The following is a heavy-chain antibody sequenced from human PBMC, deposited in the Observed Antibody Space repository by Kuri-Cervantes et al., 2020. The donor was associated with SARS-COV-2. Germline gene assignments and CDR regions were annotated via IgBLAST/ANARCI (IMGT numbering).Heavy chain of an antibody. V-gene: IGHV3-NL1*01. J-gene: IGHJ4*02. CDR1: GSTFSSYG. CDR3: AKAYWNYNYFDY. D-gene: IGHD1-7*01. CDR2: IYSGGST. Sequence: GESLKISCAASGSTFSSYGMHWVRQAPGKGLEWVSVIYSGGSTYYADSVKGRFTISRDNSKNTLYLQMNSLRAEDTAVYYCAKAYWNYNYFDYWGQGTLVTVSS.